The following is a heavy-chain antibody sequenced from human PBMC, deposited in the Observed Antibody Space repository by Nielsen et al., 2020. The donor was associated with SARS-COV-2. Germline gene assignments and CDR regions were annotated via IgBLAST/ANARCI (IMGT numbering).Heavy chain of an antibody. Sequence: SETLSLTCAVSGGSISGGIYSWSWIRQPPRKGLEWIGYMYYSGSTYYNPSLESRVTISVDRSKSQFSLRLTSVTAADTAVYFCATGNKIFDDAFDVWGQGALVTVSA. D-gene: IGHD1/OR15-1a*01. CDR1: GGSISGGIYS. CDR2: MYYSGST. CDR3: ATGNKIFDDAFDV. J-gene: IGHJ3*01. V-gene: IGHV4-30-2*01.